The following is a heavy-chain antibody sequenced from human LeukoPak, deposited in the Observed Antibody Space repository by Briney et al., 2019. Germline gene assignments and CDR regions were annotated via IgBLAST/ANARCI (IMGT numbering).Heavy chain of an antibody. J-gene: IGHJ4*02. D-gene: IGHD1-1*01. CDR2: INPNSGGT. CDR1: GYTFTGYY. V-gene: IGHV1-2*02. CDR3: ARGGSLYNWNDPSMDCNDY. Sequence: ASVKVSCKASGYTFTGYYMHWVRRAPGQGLEWMGWINPNSGGTNYAQKFQGRVTMTRDTSISTAYMELSRLRSDDTAVYYCARGGSLYNWNDPSMDCNDYWGQGTLVTVSS.